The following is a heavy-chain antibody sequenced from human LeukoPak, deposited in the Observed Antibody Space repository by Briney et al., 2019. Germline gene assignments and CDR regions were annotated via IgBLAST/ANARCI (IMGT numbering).Heavy chain of an antibody. CDR3: AVEFGELWDY. J-gene: IGHJ4*02. Sequence: ASVKVSCKASGYTFTSYGISWVRQAPGQGLEWMGWINPNSGGTNYAQKFQGRVTMTRDTSISTAYMELSRLRSDDTAVYYCAVEFGELWDYWGQGTLVTVSS. CDR1: GYTFTSYG. CDR2: INPNSGGT. V-gene: IGHV1-2*02. D-gene: IGHD3-10*01.